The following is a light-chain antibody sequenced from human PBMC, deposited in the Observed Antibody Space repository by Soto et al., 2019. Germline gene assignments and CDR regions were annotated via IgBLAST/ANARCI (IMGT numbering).Light chain of an antibody. CDR2: DVT. V-gene: IGLV2-11*01. CDR1: SSDVGNYDY. CDR3: CSYIGSYSYA. Sequence: QSVLTQPRSVSGSPGQSVTISCTGTSSDVGNYDYVSWHQQHPGKAPKLMIYDVTKRPSGVPDRFSGSKSGNTASLTISGLQAEDEADYYCCSYIGSYSYAFGTWTKVTVL. J-gene: IGLJ1*01.